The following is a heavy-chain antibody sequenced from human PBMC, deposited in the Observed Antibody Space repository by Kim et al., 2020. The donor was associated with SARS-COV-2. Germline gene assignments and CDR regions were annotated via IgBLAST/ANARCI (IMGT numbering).Heavy chain of an antibody. CDR1: GYTFTSYA. Sequence: ASVKVSCKASGYTFTSYAMNWVRQAPGQGLEWMGWINTNTGNQTYAQGFTGRFVFSLDTSVSTAYLQISSLKAEDTAVYYCARGLPYSGSLSGAFDIWGQGTMVTVSS. CDR3: ARGLPYSGSLSGAFDI. CDR2: INTNTGNQ. J-gene: IGHJ3*02. D-gene: IGHD1-26*01. V-gene: IGHV7-4-1*02.